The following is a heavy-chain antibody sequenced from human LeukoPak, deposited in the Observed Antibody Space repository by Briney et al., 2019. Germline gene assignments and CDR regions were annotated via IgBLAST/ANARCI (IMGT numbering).Heavy chain of an antibody. CDR1: GFTFSIYG. CDR3: AKGYKSGYPGSGNFDY. Sequence: GGSLRLSCAASGFTFSIYGMSWVRQAPGKRLEWVSAISGSGGSTYYVDSVKGRFIIPRDNSKNTLHLQMNSLSAEDTAVYYCAKGYKSGYPGSGNFDYWGQGTLVTVSS. D-gene: IGHD6-19*01. V-gene: IGHV3-23*01. J-gene: IGHJ4*02. CDR2: ISGSGGST.